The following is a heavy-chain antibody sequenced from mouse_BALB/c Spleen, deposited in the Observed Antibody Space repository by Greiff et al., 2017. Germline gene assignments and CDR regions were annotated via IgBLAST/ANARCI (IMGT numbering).Heavy chain of an antibody. V-gene: IGHV1-67*01. CDR1: GYTFTDYA. Sequence: QVQLQQSGPELVRPGVSVKISCKGSGYTFTDYAMHWVKQSHAKSLEWIGVISTYYGNTNYNQKFKGKATMTVDKSSSTAYMELARLTSEDSAIYYCARRGYGKRDYAMDYWGQGTSVTVSS. J-gene: IGHJ4*01. D-gene: IGHD2-10*02. CDR3: ARRGYGKRDYAMDY. CDR2: ISTYYGNT.